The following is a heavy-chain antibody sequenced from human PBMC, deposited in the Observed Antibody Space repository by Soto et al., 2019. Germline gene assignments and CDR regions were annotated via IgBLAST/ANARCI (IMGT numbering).Heavy chain of an antibody. D-gene: IGHD3-16*02. CDR2: ISYDGSNK. Sequence: GGSLRLSCAASGFTFSSYAMHWVRQAPGKGLEWVAVISYDGSNKYYADPVKGRFTISRDNSKNTLYLQMNSLRAEDTAVYYCARVSMITFGGVITYYYGMDVWGQGTTVTVSS. V-gene: IGHV3-30-3*01. J-gene: IGHJ6*02. CDR3: ARVSMITFGGVITYYYGMDV. CDR1: GFTFSSYA.